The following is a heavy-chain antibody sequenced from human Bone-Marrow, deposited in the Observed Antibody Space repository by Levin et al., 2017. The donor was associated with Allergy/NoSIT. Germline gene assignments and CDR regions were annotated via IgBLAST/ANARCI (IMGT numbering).Heavy chain of an antibody. D-gene: IGHD4-23*01. CDR2: VKSYSGDT. CDR3: ARAEVTTIGYFDS. Sequence: ASVKVSCRASGFTFTDYSIHWVRQAPGQGLQWMGPVKSYSGDTNYSQKFQGRVTMTSDTSISTAYMEIMSLRSDDTAVYFCARAEVTTIGYFDSWGQGTLVIVSS. V-gene: IGHV1-2*06. CDR1: GFTFTDYS. J-gene: IGHJ4*02.